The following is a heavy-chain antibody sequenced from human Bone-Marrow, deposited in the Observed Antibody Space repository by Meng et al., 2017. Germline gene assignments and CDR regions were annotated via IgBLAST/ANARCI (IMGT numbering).Heavy chain of an antibody. V-gene: IGHV4-4*02. CDR1: GGSISSSHW. D-gene: IGHD3-3*01. CDR2: IYHDGST. J-gene: IGHJ5*02. Sequence: VQPQVSGPGWVKPSGNLSLTCAVSGGSISSSHWLGWVRQPPGKGLEWIGEIYHDGSTNYTPSLKSRVTISVDKSKNQFSLKLSSVTAADTAVYYCARAAYDIWSGYAPWGQGSLVTVSS. CDR3: ARAAYDIWSGYAP.